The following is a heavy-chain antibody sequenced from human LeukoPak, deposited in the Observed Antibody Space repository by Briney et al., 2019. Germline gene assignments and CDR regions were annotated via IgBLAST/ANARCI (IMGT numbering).Heavy chain of an antibody. CDR3: ARQGSCDSTRCYVYYHSGMDV. Sequence: GESLKISCQGSGYRFTTYWIGWVRQLPGKGLEWMGIINPDNSDTRYSPSFQGQVTISADKSTSTAYLQWSSLKTSDTAMYYCARQGSCDSTRCYVYYHSGMDVWGQGTTVTVSS. J-gene: IGHJ6*02. V-gene: IGHV5-51*01. CDR1: GYRFTTYW. D-gene: IGHD2-2*01. CDR2: INPDNSDT.